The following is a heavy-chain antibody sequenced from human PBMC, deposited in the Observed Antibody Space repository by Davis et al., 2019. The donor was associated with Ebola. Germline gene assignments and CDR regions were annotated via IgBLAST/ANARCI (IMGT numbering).Heavy chain of an antibody. CDR2: MNPNSGNT. J-gene: IGHJ4*02. CDR3: ARGTTRWLRSTDY. D-gene: IGHD5-24*01. V-gene: IGHV1-8*02. CDR1: GGTFSSYA. Sequence: ASVKVSCKASGGTFSSYAISWVRQATGQGLEWMGWMNPNSGNTGYAQKFQGRVTMTRNTSISTAYMELSSLRSEDTAVYSCARGTTRWLRSTDYWGQGTLITVSS.